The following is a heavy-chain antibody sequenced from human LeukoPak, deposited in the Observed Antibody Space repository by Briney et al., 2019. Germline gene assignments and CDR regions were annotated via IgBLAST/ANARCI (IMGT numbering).Heavy chain of an antibody. CDR1: GFTFSSYA. J-gene: IGHJ4*02. D-gene: IGHD2/OR15-2a*01. V-gene: IGHV3-30*04. CDR2: ISYDGSNK. CDR3: AREEAAATTFPNYFDY. Sequence: GGSLRLSCAASGFTFSSYAMHWVRQAPGKGLEWVAVISYDGSNKYYADSVKGRFTISRDNSKNTLYLQMNSLRAEDTAVYYCAREEAAATTFPNYFDYWGQGTLVTVSS.